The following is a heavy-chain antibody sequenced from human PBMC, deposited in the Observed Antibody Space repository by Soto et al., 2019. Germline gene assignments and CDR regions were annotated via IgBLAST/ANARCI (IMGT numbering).Heavy chain of an antibody. D-gene: IGHD1-26*01. CDR3: ARGILRPNHYMDV. V-gene: IGHV4-31*02. Sequence: WTWIRQHPGKGLEWIGYIYDSGSAFYNPSLKSRVTMSVDTSKNQFSLNLRSVTAADTAVFYCARGILRPNHYMDVWGKGT. CDR2: IYDSGSA. J-gene: IGHJ6*03.